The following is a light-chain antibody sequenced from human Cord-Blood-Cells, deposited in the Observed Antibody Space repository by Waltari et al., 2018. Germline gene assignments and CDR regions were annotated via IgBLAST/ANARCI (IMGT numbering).Light chain of an antibody. CDR1: SSDVGGYNY. CDR2: DVS. CDR3: CSYAGSYTVV. V-gene: IGLV2-11*01. Sequence: QSALTQPRSVYGSPGQSVTISCTGTSSDVGGYNYASWYQQHPGKAPKLMIYDVSKRPSGVPDRFSGSKSGNTASLTISGLQAEDEADYYCCSYAGSYTVVFGGGTKLTVL. J-gene: IGLJ2*01.